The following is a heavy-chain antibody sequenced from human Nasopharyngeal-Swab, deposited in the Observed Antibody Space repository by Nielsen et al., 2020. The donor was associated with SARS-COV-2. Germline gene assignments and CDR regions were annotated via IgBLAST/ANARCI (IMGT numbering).Heavy chain of an antibody. Sequence: GESLKISCAASGFTFSSYSMNWVRQAPGKGLEWVSYFSSSSTIYYADSVKGRFTISRDNAKNSLYLQMNSLRDEDTAVYYCARDLGIAAAGAYGMDVWGQGTTVTVSS. CDR3: ARDLGIAAAGAYGMDV. J-gene: IGHJ6*02. CDR2: FSSSSTI. CDR1: GFTFSSYS. V-gene: IGHV3-48*02. D-gene: IGHD6-13*01.